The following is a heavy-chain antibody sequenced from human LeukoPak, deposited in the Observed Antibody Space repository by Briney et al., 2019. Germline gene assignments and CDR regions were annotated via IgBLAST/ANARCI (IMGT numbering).Heavy chain of an antibody. J-gene: IGHJ1*01. CDR2: IYGGGST. CDR3: ARAYDSSGYWPEYFHH. Sequence: GGSLRLSCAASGFAVSNNYMSWVRQAPGKGLEWVSIIYGGGSTYYADSVNGRFTISRHNSQNTLFLHMNSLRTEDTAVYYCARAYDSSGYWPEYFHHWGQGTLVTVSS. V-gene: IGHV3-53*04. CDR1: GFAVSNNY. D-gene: IGHD3-22*01.